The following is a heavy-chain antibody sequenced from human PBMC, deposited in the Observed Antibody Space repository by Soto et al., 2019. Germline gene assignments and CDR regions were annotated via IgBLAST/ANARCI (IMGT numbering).Heavy chain of an antibody. D-gene: IGHD3-22*01. CDR1: GYTFTSYA. J-gene: IGHJ4*02. CDR3: ARDYYYDSSGYYTAANPTPGY. V-gene: IGHV1-3*01. CDR2: INAGNGNT. Sequence: ASVKVSCKASGYTFTSYAMHLVRQAPGQRLEWMGWINAGNGNTKYSQKFQGRVTITRDTSASTAYMELSSLRSEDTAVYYCARDYYYDSSGYYTAANPTPGYWGQGTLVTVS.